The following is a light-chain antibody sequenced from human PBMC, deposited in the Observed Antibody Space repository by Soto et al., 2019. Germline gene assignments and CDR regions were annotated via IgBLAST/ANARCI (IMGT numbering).Light chain of an antibody. J-gene: IGKJ3*01. V-gene: IGKV3-11*01. CDR3: QLRTNWPRFT. Sequence: EIVLTQSPATLSLSPGDRATLSCRPSQSLSTYLAWYQQRPGQAPRLLIYKASNRAPGIPARFSGSGSGTDFTLTISSLEPEDFAFYYCQLRTNWPRFTFGPGTKVDIK. CDR1: QSLSTY. CDR2: KAS.